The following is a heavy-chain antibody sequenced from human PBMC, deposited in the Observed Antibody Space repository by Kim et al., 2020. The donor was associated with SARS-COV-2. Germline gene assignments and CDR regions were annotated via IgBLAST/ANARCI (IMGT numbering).Heavy chain of an antibody. CDR1: GYTFTGYY. Sequence: ASVKVSCKASGYTFTGYYMHWVRQAPGQGLEWMGRINPNSGGTNYAQKFQGRVTMTRDTSISTAYMELSRLRSDDTAVYYCARDRSGYYSGWFDPWGQGTLVTVSS. V-gene: IGHV1-2*06. CDR3: ARDRSGYYSGWFDP. CDR2: INPNSGGT. D-gene: IGHD3-3*01. J-gene: IGHJ5*02.